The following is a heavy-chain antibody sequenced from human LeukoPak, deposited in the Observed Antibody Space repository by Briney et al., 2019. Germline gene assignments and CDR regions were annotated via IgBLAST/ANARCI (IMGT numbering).Heavy chain of an antibody. CDR3: ARSMVVPGAFDI. D-gene: IGHD3-10*01. Sequence: NPSETLSLTCTVSGGSISSYYWIWIRQPPGKGLEWIGYILLNGTSDYNASFKSRATISLDTSKNQFSLKLSSVTAADTAVYYCARSMVVPGAFDIWGQGTMVTVSS. CDR2: ILLNGTS. J-gene: IGHJ3*02. V-gene: IGHV4-4*08. CDR1: GGSISSYY.